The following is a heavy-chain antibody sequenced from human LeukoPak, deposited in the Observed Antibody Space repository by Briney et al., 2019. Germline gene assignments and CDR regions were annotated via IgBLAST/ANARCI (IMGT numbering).Heavy chain of an antibody. CDR2: IIPILGIA. J-gene: IGHJ4*02. D-gene: IGHD2-2*01. Sequence: GASVRVSCKASGGTFSSYAISWVRQAPGQGVEWRGRIIPILGIANYAQKFQGRVTITADKSTSTAYMELSSLRSEDTAVYYCARVGFSPAATMDYWGQGTLVTVSS. V-gene: IGHV1-69*04. CDR3: ARVGFSPAATMDY. CDR1: GGTFSSYA.